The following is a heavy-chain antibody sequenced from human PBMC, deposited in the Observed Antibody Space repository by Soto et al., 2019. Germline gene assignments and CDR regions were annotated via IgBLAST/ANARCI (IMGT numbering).Heavy chain of an antibody. V-gene: IGHV3-33*01. CDR2: IWYDGSNK. CDR1: GFTFSTHG. Sequence: RRLSCAASGFTFSTHGMHWVRQAPGKGLEWVAVIWYDGSNKYYADSVKGRFTISRDNSKNTLYLQLDSLRGDDTGMYYCARDREQLASYYYGLDVWGQGTTVTVSS. J-gene: IGHJ6*02. D-gene: IGHD6-6*01. CDR3: ARDREQLASYYYGLDV.